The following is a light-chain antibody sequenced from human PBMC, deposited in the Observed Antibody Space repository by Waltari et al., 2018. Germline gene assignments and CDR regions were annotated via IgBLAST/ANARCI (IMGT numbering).Light chain of an antibody. CDR1: TPHIGNNY. CDR3: GSWDSSLGIGV. J-gene: IGLJ3*02. V-gene: IGLV1-51*01. Sequence: QSVLTQAPSVSAAPGQTVTIPCSGPTPHIGNNYVSWYQQLPGAAPKIVIYEDNRRPSGIPDRFSGSKSGASATLGITGLQTGDEADYYCGSWDSSLGIGVLGGGTRLTVL. CDR2: EDN.